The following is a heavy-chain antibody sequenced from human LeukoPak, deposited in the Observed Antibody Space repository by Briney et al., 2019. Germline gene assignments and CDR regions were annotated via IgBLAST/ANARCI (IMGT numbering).Heavy chain of an antibody. CDR2: IYYSGST. D-gene: IGHD3-10*01. Sequence: SETLSLACTVSGGSISSYYWSWIRQPPGKGLEWIGYIYYSGSTNYNPSLKSRVTISVDTSKNQFSLKLSSVTAADTAVYYCARARAGSPFYYMDVWGKGTTVTVSS. J-gene: IGHJ6*03. CDR3: ARARAGSPFYYMDV. CDR1: GGSISSYY. V-gene: IGHV4-59*01.